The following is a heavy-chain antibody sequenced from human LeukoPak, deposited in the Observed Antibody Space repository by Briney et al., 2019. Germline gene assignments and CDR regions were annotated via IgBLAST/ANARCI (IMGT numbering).Heavy chain of an antibody. D-gene: IGHD3-22*01. J-gene: IGHJ4*02. Sequence: SETLSLTCTVSGGSISSYYWSWIRQPPGKGLEWIGYIYYSGSTNYNPSLKSRVTISVDTSKNQFSLKLSSVTAADTAVYYCARDPGYYDTSGYPAYFDYWGQGTLVTVSS. CDR3: ARDPGYYDTSGYPAYFDY. CDR1: GGSISSYY. CDR2: IYYSGST. V-gene: IGHV4-59*12.